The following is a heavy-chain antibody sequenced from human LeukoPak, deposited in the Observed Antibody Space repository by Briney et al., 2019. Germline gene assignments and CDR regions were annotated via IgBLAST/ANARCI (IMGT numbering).Heavy chain of an antibody. CDR1: GFTFSSYS. D-gene: IGHD6-13*01. CDR2: ISSSRSYI. V-gene: IGHV3-21*01. J-gene: IGHJ4*02. Sequence: GRSLRLSCAASGFTFSSYSMNWVRQAPGKGLEWVSFISSSRSYIYYADSVKGRFTISRDNAKNSLYLQMNSLRAEDTAVYYCARFIAAPYYFDYWGRGTLVTVSS. CDR3: ARFIAAPYYFDY.